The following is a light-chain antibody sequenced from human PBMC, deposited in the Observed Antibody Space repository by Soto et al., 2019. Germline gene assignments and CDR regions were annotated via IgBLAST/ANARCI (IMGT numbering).Light chain of an antibody. V-gene: IGKV3-20*01. CDR3: QQYESSPTT. CDR1: QSVSSTY. J-gene: IGKJ4*01. Sequence: EIVLTQSPGTLSLSPGERATLSCRASQSVSSTYLDWYQQKPGQALRRLLYGASSRATGIPDRFSGSGSGTDFTLTISRRAPEDFAVYYCQQYESSPTTFGGGTKVEIK. CDR2: GAS.